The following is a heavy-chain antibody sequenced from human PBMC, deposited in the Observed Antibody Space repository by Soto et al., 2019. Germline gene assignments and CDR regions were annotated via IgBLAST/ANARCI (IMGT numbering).Heavy chain of an antibody. CDR3: ARSIRYFDYYYYMDV. J-gene: IGHJ6*03. Sequence: ASVKVSCKASGYTFTSYGISWVRQAPGQGLEWMGWISAYNGNTNYAQKLQGRVTMTTDTSTSTAYMELRSLRSEDTAVYYCARSIRYFDYYYYMDVCGKGTTVTVSS. V-gene: IGHV1-18*01. CDR1: GYTFTSYG. CDR2: ISAYNGNT. D-gene: IGHD3-9*01.